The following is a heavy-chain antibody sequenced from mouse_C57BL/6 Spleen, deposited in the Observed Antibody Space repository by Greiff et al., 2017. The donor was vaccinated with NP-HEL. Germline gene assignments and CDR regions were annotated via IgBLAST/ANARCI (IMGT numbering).Heavy chain of an antibody. V-gene: IGHV1-61*01. Sequence: QVQLQQPGAELVRPGSSVKLSCKASGYTFTSYWMDWVKQRPRQGLEWIGNIYPSDSETHYNQKFKDKATLTVDKSSSTAYMQLSSLTSEDSAVYYCARSTAFYYAMDYWGQGTSVTVSS. CDR1: GYTFTSYW. CDR3: ARSTAFYYAMDY. J-gene: IGHJ4*01. D-gene: IGHD3-2*01. CDR2: IYPSDSET.